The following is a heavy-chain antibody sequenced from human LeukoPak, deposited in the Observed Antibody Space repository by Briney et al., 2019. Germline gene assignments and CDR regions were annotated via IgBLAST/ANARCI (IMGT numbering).Heavy chain of an antibody. D-gene: IGHD3-10*01. Sequence: GASVKVSCKASGYSFTVYHIHWVRQAPGQGLEWMGWINPKSGGTNFAQMFQGRVTMTWDTSISTVYMELSRLRSDDTAVYYCASLRGYSMVRGVIVDCWGQGTLVTISS. CDR1: GYSFTVYH. CDR3: ASLRGYSMVRGVIVDC. J-gene: IGHJ4*02. CDR2: INPKSGGT. V-gene: IGHV1-2*02.